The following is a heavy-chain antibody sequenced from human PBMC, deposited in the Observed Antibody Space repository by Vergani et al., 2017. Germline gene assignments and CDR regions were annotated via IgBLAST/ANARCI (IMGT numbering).Heavy chain of an antibody. D-gene: IGHD1-7*01. CDR1: GGTFSSYA. CDR2: INAGNGNT. Sequence: QVQLVQSGAEVKKPGSSVKVSCKASGGTFSSYAINWVRQAPGQGLEWMGWINAGNGNTKYSQKFQGRVTITRDTSASTAYMELSSLRSEDTAVYYCARVGYNWNYGYWGQGTLVTVSS. J-gene: IGHJ4*02. V-gene: IGHV1-3*01. CDR3: ARVGYNWNYGY.